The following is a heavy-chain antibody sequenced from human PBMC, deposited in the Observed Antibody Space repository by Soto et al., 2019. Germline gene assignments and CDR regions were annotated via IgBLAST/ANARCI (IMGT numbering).Heavy chain of an antibody. CDR2: ISISSSDR. CDR1: GFTLRTYT. V-gene: IGHV3-21*06. J-gene: IGHJ6*02. CDR3: ARDRGGYGPPDV. Sequence: GGSLRLSCAASGFTLRTYTMNWVRQAPGKGLEWVSSISISSSDRYYADSVRGRFTISRDNAKNALYLQMNSLRVEDTAVYYCARDRGGYGPPDVWGQGTTVTVSS. D-gene: IGHD3-10*01.